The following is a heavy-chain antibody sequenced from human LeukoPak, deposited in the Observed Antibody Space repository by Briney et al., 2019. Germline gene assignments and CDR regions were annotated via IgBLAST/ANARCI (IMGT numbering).Heavy chain of an antibody. CDR2: IYDDGST. V-gene: IGHV3-66*01. D-gene: IGHD2-21*02. Sequence: GESLRLSCVVSGLTVSSKFMNWVRQAPGKGLEWVSGIYDDGSTFYADSVKGRFSISRDSSRNTLSLRMSSLRAEDTAVYFCASCGDDCDPRETAWVDFLHWGQGTLVTVSS. J-gene: IGHJ1*01. CDR3: ASCGDDCDPRETAWVDFLH. CDR1: GLTVSSKF.